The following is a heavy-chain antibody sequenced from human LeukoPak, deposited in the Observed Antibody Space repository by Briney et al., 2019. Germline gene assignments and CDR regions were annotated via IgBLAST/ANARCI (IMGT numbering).Heavy chain of an antibody. Sequence: PSETLSLTCAVSGGSISSGGYSWSWIRQPPGKGLEWIGYIYHSGSTYYNPSLKSRVTISVDRSKNQFSLKLSSVTAADTAVYYCARGADYGDYYYFDYWGQGTLVTVSS. CDR3: ARGADYGDYYYFDY. CDR2: IYHSGST. J-gene: IGHJ4*02. CDR1: GGSISSGGYS. V-gene: IGHV4-30-2*01. D-gene: IGHD4-17*01.